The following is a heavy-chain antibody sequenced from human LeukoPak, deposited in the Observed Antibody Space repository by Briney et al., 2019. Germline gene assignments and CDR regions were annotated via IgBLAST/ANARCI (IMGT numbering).Heavy chain of an antibody. Sequence: PGGSLRLSCAASGFTFSSYGMHWVRQAPGKGLEWVANIEQDGSEKYYVDSVKGRFTISRDNAKNSLYLQMNSLRAEDTAVYYCASPRSSGWYGDDAFDIWGQGTMVTVSS. CDR3: ASPRSSGWYGDDAFDI. V-gene: IGHV3-7*01. J-gene: IGHJ3*02. CDR1: GFTFSSYG. D-gene: IGHD6-19*01. CDR2: IEQDGSEK.